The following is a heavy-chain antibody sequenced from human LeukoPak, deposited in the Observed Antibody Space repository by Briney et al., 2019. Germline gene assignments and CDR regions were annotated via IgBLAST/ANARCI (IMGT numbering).Heavy chain of an antibody. CDR3: ARAVRAGGDY. Sequence: GGSLRLSCAASGFIFSDYYMTWIRQAPGKGLEWVPYISPSGSDIYYADSVKGRFTISRDNGKNSLYLQMNSLRADDTAMYYCARAVRAGGDYWGQGTLVTVSS. D-gene: IGHD3-22*01. V-gene: IGHV3-11*01. J-gene: IGHJ4*02. CDR1: GFIFSDYY. CDR2: ISPSGSDI.